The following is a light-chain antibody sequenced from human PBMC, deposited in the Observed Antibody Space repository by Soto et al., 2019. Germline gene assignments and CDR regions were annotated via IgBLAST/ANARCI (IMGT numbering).Light chain of an antibody. Sequence: EIVLTQSPATLSLSPGERATLSCRASQSVSSYLAWYQQKPGQAPRLLIYDASNRATGIPARFSGSGSATVFTLTISSLEPEDFAVYYCQQRSNWPRTFGGGTKVDIK. CDR3: QQRSNWPRT. J-gene: IGKJ4*02. V-gene: IGKV3-11*01. CDR2: DAS. CDR1: QSVSSY.